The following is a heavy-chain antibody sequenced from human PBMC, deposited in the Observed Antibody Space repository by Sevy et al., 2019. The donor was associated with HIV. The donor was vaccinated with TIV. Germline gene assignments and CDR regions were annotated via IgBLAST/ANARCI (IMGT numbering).Heavy chain of an antibody. Sequence: ASVKVSCKASGHTLTDLSMHWVRQAPGKGFEWIGRFDPEDGERIYAQKFQGRVTMTEDTSTDTAYMELSSLRSEDTAVCYCSATREYYSDSYGYFDYWGQGTLVTVSS. CDR1: GHTLTDLS. CDR2: FDPEDGER. CDR3: SATREYYSDSYGYFDY. D-gene: IGHD3-22*01. V-gene: IGHV1-24*01. J-gene: IGHJ4*02.